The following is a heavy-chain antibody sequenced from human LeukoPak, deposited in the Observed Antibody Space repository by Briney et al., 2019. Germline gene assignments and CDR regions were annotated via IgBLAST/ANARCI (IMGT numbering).Heavy chain of an antibody. J-gene: IGHJ4*02. V-gene: IGHV1-46*01. CDR2: INPRGGGT. Sequence: ASVKVSCKASGYTFTRYYMHWVRQAPGQGLEWMGIINPRGGGTRYGQKFQGRVTMTRDTSMSTVYMELTSLRSEDTAVYYCACGAGGFDYWGQGTLVTVSS. CDR1: GYTFTRYY. CDR3: ACGAGGFDY. D-gene: IGHD3-16*01.